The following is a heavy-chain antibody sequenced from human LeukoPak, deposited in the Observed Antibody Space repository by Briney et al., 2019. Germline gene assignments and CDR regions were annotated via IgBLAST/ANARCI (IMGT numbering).Heavy chain of an antibody. V-gene: IGHV3-15*04. CDR1: GFPFTNAW. J-gene: IGHJ3*02. CDR2: IESTAVGGTA. CDR3: TTDFDM. Sequence: GGSLRLSCSAPGFPFTNAWMRWVRQAPGKGLEWVGRIESTAVGGTAHYAAPVRGRFTISRDDSKDTLYLQMNSLKIEDTGVYYCTTDFDMWGQGTMVTVSS.